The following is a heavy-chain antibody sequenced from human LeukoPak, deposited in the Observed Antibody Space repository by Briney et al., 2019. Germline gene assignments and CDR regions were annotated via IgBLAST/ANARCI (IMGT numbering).Heavy chain of an antibody. D-gene: IGHD2-8*01. J-gene: IGHJ6*03. V-gene: IGHV1-2*02. CDR1: GYTFTSYY. CDR2: INPNSGGT. Sequence: ASVKVSCKASGYTFTSYYMHWVRQAPGQGLEWMGRINPNSGGTNYAQKFQGRVTMTRDTSINTAYMEVRRLTSDDTADYYCARSAEHCANGVCFTKYYMDVWGKGTTVTVSS. CDR3: ARSAEHCANGVCFTKYYMDV.